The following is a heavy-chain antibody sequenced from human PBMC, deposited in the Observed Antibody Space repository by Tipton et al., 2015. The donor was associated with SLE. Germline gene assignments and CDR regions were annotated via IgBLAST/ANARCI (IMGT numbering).Heavy chain of an antibody. V-gene: IGHV4-61*01. CDR2: IYYNGNT. CDR1: GGSVNTGSYY. CDR3: ARERYSNYLDQ. J-gene: IGHJ4*02. Sequence: LRLSCTVSGGSVNTGSYYWSWIRQPPGKALEWVGYIYYNGNTNYNPSLKSRLTLSVDTSKNQFSLKLKSVTAADTAVYYCARERYSNYLDQWGQGTLVTVSS. D-gene: IGHD3-16*02.